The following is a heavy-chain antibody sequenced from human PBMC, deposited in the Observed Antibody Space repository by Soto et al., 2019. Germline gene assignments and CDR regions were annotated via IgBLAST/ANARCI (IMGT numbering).Heavy chain of an antibody. D-gene: IGHD2-15*01. Sequence: ASVKVSCKTSGGSFNTYAISWVRQAPGQGLEWVGGIIPVFGRVSYAQKFQGRVTITADASTSTAYMELSRLRVEDTAVYYCATLDTAEIQTAAYWGQGTLVTVSS. CDR1: GGSFNTYA. CDR3: ATLDTAEIQTAAY. J-gene: IGHJ4*02. CDR2: IIPVFGRV. V-gene: IGHV1-69*13.